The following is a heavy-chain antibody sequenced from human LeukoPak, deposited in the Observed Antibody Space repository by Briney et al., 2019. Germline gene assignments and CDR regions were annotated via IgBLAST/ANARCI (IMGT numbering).Heavy chain of an antibody. Sequence: PGGSLRLSCTTSGFTFGDYAMTWVRQAPGKGLEWLGFIRTRAYGATTEYAASVRGRFSISRDDSKNIASLQVNSLNTEDTAVYYCARHMTPTIFGAYYFDYWGQGALSPSPQ. J-gene: IGHJ4*02. D-gene: IGHD3-3*01. CDR2: IRTRAYGATT. V-gene: IGHV3-49*04. CDR3: ARHMTPTIFGAYYFDY. CDR1: GFTFGDYA.